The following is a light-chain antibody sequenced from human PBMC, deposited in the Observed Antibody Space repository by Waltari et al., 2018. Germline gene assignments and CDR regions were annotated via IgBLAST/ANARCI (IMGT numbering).Light chain of an antibody. CDR3: GSYAGSYSWV. CDR1: SSDVGGYNY. J-gene: IGLJ3*02. CDR2: DVT. V-gene: IGLV2-11*01. Sequence: QSALPQPRSVSGSPGQSVTISCTGTSSDVGGYNYVSWYQHHPGKAPKCMIYDVTRRPSGVPDRFSGSKSGNPASLTISGLQAEDEADYYCGSYAGSYSWVFGGGTKVTVL.